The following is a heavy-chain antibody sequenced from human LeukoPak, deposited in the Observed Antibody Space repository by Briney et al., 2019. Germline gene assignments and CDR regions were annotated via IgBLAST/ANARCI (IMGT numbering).Heavy chain of an antibody. CDR2: INHSGST. J-gene: IGHJ5*02. D-gene: IGHD2-2*02. V-gene: IGHV4-34*01. CDR3: AWRPAAIRGGWFDP. Sequence: SETLSLTCAVYGGSFSGYYWSWIRQPPGKGLEWIGEINHSGSTNYNPSLKSRVTISVDTSKNQFSLKLSSVTAADTAVYYCAWRPAAIRGGWFDPWGQGTLVTVSS. CDR1: GGSFSGYY.